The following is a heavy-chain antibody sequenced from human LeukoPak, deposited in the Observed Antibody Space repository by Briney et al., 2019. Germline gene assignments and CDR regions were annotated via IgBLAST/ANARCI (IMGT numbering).Heavy chain of an antibody. D-gene: IGHD3-3*01. CDR1: GGSISSYY. Sequence: SETLSLTCTVSGGSISSYYWSWIRQPAGKGLEWIGRIYTSGSTNYNPSLKSRVTMSVDTSKNQFSLKLSSVTAADTAVYHCARDGGARDDGYFDYWGQGTLVTVSS. CDR3: ARDGGARDDGYFDY. J-gene: IGHJ4*02. V-gene: IGHV4-4*07. CDR2: IYTSGST.